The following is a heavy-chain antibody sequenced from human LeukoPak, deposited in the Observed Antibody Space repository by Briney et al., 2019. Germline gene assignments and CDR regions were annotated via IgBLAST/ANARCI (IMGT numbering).Heavy chain of an antibody. CDR2: ISVYNGNT. CDR3: ARGDYGDYLKTHWGTWFDP. Sequence: ASVKVSCKASGYTFASYSITWVRQAPGQGLEWMGWISVYNGNTNYAQKLQGRVTMTTDTSTSTAYMELRSLRSDDTAVYYCARGDYGDYLKTHWGTWFDPWGQGTLVTVSS. J-gene: IGHJ5*02. V-gene: IGHV1-18*01. D-gene: IGHD4-17*01. CDR1: GYTFASYS.